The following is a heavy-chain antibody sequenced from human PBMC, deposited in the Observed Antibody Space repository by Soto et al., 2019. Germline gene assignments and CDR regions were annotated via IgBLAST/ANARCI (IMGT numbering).Heavy chain of an antibody. J-gene: IGHJ4*02. CDR1: GFTFRSYG. D-gene: IGHD5-12*01. V-gene: IGHV3-48*02. CDR2: IFSSGSTT. CDR3: ARAAQGRGYSGYDIDF. Sequence: LRLSCAASGFTFRSYGMNWVRQTPAKGLEWVSYIFSSGSTTYYADSVKGRFTISRDNAKNSLYLQTNSLRDEDTAVYYCARAAQGRGYSGYDIDFWGQGTLVTVSS.